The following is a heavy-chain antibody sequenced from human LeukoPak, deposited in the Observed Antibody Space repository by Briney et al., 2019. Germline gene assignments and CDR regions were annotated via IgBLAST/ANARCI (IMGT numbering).Heavy chain of an antibody. CDR2: INPSGVST. J-gene: IGHJ4*02. D-gene: IGHD2-2*01. CDR1: GYTFTIYY. CDR3: ATRDQGYCSSTSCSHHDY. Sequence: GASVKVSCKASGYTFTIYYMHWVRQARGQGLEWMGIINPSGVSTRYAQKFQGRVTLNRAPSTSTVYMELSSLRSEDTAVYYCATRDQGYCSSTSCSHHDYWDPRTLVTVSS. V-gene: IGHV1-46*01.